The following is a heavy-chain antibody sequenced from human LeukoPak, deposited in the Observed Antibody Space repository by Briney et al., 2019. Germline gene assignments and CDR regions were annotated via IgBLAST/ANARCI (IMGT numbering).Heavy chain of an antibody. CDR2: IGTRGDGI. D-gene: IGHD7-27*01. V-gene: IGHV3-23*01. CDR3: ARDPNWGSGY. Sequence: GGSLRLSCVASDFTFSSYTMIWVRQAPGKALEWVSVIGTRGDGIHYADSVKGRFTISRDDSKKTLYLQMNSLRAEDTAVYYCARDPNWGSGYWGQGTLVTVSS. CDR1: DFTFSSYT. J-gene: IGHJ4*02.